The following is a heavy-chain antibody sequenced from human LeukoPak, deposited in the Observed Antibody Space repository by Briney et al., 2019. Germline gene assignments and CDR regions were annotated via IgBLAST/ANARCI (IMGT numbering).Heavy chain of an antibody. V-gene: IGHV4-39*01. CDR3: ARHSGMTTATAYLDY. D-gene: IGHD4-17*01. J-gene: IGHJ4*02. CDR1: GGSISSGSNY. Sequence: PSETLSLTCTVSGGSISSGSNYWGWIRQPPGKGLEWIGSFYYSGSTYYNPSLKSRVTISVDTSKNQFSLKLSPVIAADTAIFYCARHSGMTTATAYLDYWGQGILVTVSS. CDR2: FYYSGST.